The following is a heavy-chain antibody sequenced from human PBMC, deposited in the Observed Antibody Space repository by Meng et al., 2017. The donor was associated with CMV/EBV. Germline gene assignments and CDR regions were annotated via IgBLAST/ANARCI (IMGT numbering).Heavy chain of an antibody. V-gene: IGHV4-34*01. J-gene: IGHJ4*02. D-gene: IGHD3-16*02. Sequence: SETLSLTCAVYGGSFSGYYWSWIRQPPGKGLEWIGEINHSGSTNYTPSLKSRVTISVDTSKNQFSLKLSSVTAADTAVYYCARGHPVYDYVWGSYPTPLGYFDYWGQGTLVTVSS. CDR3: ARGHPVYDYVWGSYPTPLGYFDY. CDR2: INHSGST. CDR1: GGSFSGYY.